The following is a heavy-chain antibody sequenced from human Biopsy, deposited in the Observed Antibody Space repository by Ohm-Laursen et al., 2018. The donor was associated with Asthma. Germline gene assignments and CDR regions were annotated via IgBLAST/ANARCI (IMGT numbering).Heavy chain of an antibody. CDR1: GFTFSDYG. CDR2: ISFDGSNK. D-gene: IGHD1-26*01. V-gene: IGHV3-30*18. J-gene: IGHJ4*02. Sequence: SLRLSCAASGFTFSDYGMHWVRQAPGKGLDWVAVISFDGSNKNYTDSVKGRFTISRDNSRNTPHLQMNSLRAEDTAVYYCAKDVFPGWELRRGPDYWGQGTLVTVSS. CDR3: AKDVFPGWELRRGPDY.